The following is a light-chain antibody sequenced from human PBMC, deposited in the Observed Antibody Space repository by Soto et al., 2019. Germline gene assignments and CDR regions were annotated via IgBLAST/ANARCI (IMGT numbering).Light chain of an antibody. CDR2: GAS. V-gene: IGKV3-20*01. CDR1: QSVSSNY. Sequence: DIVLTQSPGNLSLSPGERATLSCRASQSVSSNYLAWYQQKPGQAPRLLIYGASSRATGIPDRVSGSGSGTDFTFTISRLEPEDFAVYYCQQYGSAPGTFGQGTKVEIK. J-gene: IGKJ1*01. CDR3: QQYGSAPGT.